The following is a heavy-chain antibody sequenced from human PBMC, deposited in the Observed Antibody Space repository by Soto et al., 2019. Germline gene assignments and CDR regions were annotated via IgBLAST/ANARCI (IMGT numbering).Heavy chain of an antibody. CDR1: GGSISSYY. J-gene: IGHJ4*02. D-gene: IGHD4-17*01. Sequence: SETLSLTCTVSGGSISSYYWSWIRQPPGKGLEWIGYIYYSGSTNYNPSLKSRVTISVDTSKNQFSLKLSSVTAADTAVYYCARGRRTAVTLDYWGQGTLVTVSS. V-gene: IGHV4-59*12. CDR3: ARGRRTAVTLDY. CDR2: IYYSGST.